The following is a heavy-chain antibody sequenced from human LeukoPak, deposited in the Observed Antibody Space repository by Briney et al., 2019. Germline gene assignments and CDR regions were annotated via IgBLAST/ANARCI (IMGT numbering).Heavy chain of an antibody. CDR3: AKDRSSSWYDYFDY. D-gene: IGHD6-13*01. V-gene: IGHV3-9*01. CDR2: ISWNSGSI. Sequence: GGSLRLSCAASGFTFDDYAMHWVRQAPGKGLEWVSGISWNSGSIGYADSVKGRFTISRDNAKNSLYLQMNSLRAEDTALYYCAKDRSSSWYDYFDYWGQGTLVTVSS. CDR1: GFTFDDYA. J-gene: IGHJ4*02.